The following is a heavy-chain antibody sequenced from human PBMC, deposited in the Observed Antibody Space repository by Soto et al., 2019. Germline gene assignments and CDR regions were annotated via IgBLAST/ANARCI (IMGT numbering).Heavy chain of an antibody. V-gene: IGHV1-18*01. CDR2: ISAYNGNT. J-gene: IGHJ6*02. CDR1: GYTFTSYG. CDR3: AREMVRGTSYNCGMDV. D-gene: IGHD3-10*01. Sequence: QVQLVQSGAEVKKPGASVKVSCKASGYTFTSYGISWVRQAPGQGLEWMGWISAYNGNTNYAQKLQGRVTMTTDTPRSTAYRELRSLRSDDTAVYYCAREMVRGTSYNCGMDVGGQGTPVTVSS.